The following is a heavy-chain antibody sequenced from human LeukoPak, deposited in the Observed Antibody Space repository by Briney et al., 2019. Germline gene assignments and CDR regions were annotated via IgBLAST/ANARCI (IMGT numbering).Heavy chain of an antibody. CDR2: INGDGSTI. V-gene: IGHV3-74*01. Sequence: GGSLRLSRAASGFTFSSYWMHWVRQVPWKGLVWVSRINGDGSTISYADSVKGRFTISRDNARNTLYLQMNSLRAEDTAVFYCARVSTGAWYFDLWGRGTLVTVSS. J-gene: IGHJ2*01. D-gene: IGHD7-27*01. CDR1: GFTFSSYW. CDR3: ARVSTGAWYFDL.